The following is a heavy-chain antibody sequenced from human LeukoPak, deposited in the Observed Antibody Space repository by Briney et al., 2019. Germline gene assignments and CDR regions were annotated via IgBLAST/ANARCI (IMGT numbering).Heavy chain of an antibody. CDR2: IYHSGST. V-gene: IGHV4-38-2*01. Sequence: SETLSLTCAVFGYSISSGYYWGWIRQPPGKGLEWIGSIYHSGSTYYNPSLKSRVTISVDTSKNQFSLKLSSVTAADTAVYYCARVVAATWVDYWGQGTLVTVSS. D-gene: IGHD2-15*01. CDR3: ARVVAATWVDY. J-gene: IGHJ4*02. CDR1: GYSISSGYY.